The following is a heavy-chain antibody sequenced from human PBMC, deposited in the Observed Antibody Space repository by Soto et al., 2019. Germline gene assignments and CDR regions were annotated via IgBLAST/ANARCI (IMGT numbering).Heavy chain of an antibody. J-gene: IGHJ1*01. V-gene: IGHV1-18*01. D-gene: IGHD4-17*01. Sequence: ASLKVSCKASGYTFTNFGISWVLQAPGEGLEWMGWISAYNGNTNYAQKFQGRVTMTTDTSTSTAYMELRSLKSDDTAVYYCARSPKRDDDDYRYFQHWGQGTLVTVSS. CDR1: GYTFTNFG. CDR2: ISAYNGNT. CDR3: ARSPKRDDDDYRYFQH.